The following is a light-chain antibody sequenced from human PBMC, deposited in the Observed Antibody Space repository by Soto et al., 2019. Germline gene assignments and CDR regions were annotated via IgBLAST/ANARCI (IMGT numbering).Light chain of an antibody. CDR1: QSISSY. CDR2: AAS. Sequence: AIRRTQSPSSMSASTGDRVTLTCRASQSISSYLPWYQQKPGKAPTLLIYAASTLQSGVPSRISGSGSGTDFALTISCLQYEDFATYYCLQHLSHTLTFGPGTKVDIK. J-gene: IGKJ1*01. CDR3: LQHLSHTLT. V-gene: IGKV1-8*01.